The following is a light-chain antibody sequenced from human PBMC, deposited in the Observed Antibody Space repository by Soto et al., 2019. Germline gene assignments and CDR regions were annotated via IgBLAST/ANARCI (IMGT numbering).Light chain of an antibody. CDR3: QSSDNSLSGSRV. Sequence: VPTQPPSGAGGPGQRGTNSCTGRSSNIGAGYDVHWYQQLPGTAPKPLIYRNNNRPSGVPDRFSGSKSGTSASLAITGLQAEDEADYYCQSSDNSLSGSRVFGTGTKVTV. V-gene: IGLV1-40*01. J-gene: IGLJ1*01. CDR1: SSNIGAGYD. CDR2: RNN.